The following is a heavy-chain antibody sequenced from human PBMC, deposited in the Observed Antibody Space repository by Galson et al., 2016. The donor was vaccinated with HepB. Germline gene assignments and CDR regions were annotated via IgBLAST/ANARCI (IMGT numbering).Heavy chain of an antibody. CDR2: ITRSGDAT. CDR3: GKHGGFDD. D-gene: IGHD3-16*01. CDR1: GFSFSNSG. J-gene: IGHJ4*02. Sequence: SLRLSCAASGFSFSNSGMSWVRQAPGRGLEWVSSITRSGDATHYADFVKGRFTISRDNSKNTLYLYMNNLTAGDTAIYYCGKHGGFDDWGQGALVTVSS. V-gene: IGHV3-23*01.